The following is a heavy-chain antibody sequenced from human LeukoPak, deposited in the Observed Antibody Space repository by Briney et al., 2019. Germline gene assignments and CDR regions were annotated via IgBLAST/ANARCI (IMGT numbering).Heavy chain of an antibody. CDR2: IYYSGST. CDR1: GGSISSSSYY. V-gene: IGHV4-39*07. Sequence: SGSLSLTRTVSGGSISSSSYYWGWIRQPPGKGLEWIGSIYYSGSTYYNPSLKSRVTISVDTSKNQFSLKLSSVTAADTAVYYCACLDYDFWSGYLGGGRYWGQGTLVTVSS. J-gene: IGHJ4*02. CDR3: ACLDYDFWSGYLGGGRY. D-gene: IGHD3-3*01.